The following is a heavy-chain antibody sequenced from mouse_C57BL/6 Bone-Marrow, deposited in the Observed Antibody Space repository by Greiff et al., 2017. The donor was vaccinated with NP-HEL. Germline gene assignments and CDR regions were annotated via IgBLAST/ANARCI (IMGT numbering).Heavy chain of an antibody. Sequence: VQLQQSGAELVRPGASVKLSCTASGFNIKDDYMHWVKQRPEQGLEWIGWIDPENGDTEYASKFQGKATITADTSSNTAYLQLSSLTSEDTAVYYGTTGYYDYDGPNLFAYWGQGTLVTVSA. CDR1: GFNIKDDY. D-gene: IGHD2-4*01. CDR2: IDPENGDT. CDR3: TTGYYDYDGPNLFAY. V-gene: IGHV14-4*01. J-gene: IGHJ3*01.